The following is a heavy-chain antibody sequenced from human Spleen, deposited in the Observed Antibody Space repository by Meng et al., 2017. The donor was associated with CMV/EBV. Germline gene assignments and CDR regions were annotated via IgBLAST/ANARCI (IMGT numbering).Heavy chain of an antibody. CDR2: IYPGDSNT. Sequence: CKGSGYNFTPHWIAWVRQMPGKGLEWMGVIYPGDSNTRYIPSFQGQVTISADKSFTTAYLQWNSLKASDTAMYYCARLLRIGGGPFDPWGQGTLVTVSS. CDR3: ARLLRIGGGPFDP. CDR1: GYNFTPHW. J-gene: IGHJ5*02. V-gene: IGHV5-51*01. D-gene: IGHD3-3*01.